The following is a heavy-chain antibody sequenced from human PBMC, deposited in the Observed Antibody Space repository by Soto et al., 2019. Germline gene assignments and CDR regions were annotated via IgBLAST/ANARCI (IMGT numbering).Heavy chain of an antibody. CDR3: TVDVPGAGYPIDY. V-gene: IGHV3-15*05. Sequence: EVQLVESGGGLVEPGGSLRLSCAASGFTFSRAWMTWVRQAPGKGLEWVGRIKSKVDGGTTDYAAPVTGRFTISRDDSKNTLYLQMNSLKTEDTGVYYCTVDVPGAGYPIDYWGQGTLVTVSS. D-gene: IGHD5-18*01. CDR2: IKSKVDGGTT. J-gene: IGHJ4*02. CDR1: GFTFSRAW.